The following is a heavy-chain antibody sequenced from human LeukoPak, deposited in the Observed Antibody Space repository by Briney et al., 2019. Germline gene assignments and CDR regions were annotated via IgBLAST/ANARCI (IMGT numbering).Heavy chain of an antibody. CDR2: INSDGSGT. D-gene: IGHD3-3*01. CDR3: AVDFWSGYYTY. Sequence: GGSLRLSCAASGFTFSSYWMHWVRQAPGKGLVWVSRINSDGSGTSYADSVKGRFTISRENTKNTLYLQMNSLRAEDTAVYYCAVDFWSGYYTYWGQGTPVTVSS. J-gene: IGHJ4*02. V-gene: IGHV3-74*01. CDR1: GFTFSSYW.